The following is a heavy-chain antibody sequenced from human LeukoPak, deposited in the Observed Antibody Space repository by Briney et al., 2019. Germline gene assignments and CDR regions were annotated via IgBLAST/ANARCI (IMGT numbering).Heavy chain of an antibody. CDR1: GFTISNYW. D-gene: IGHD2-15*01. CDR3: AGSLGSGRCF. CDR2: IKQDGSEK. Sequence: PGGSLRLSCAASGFTISNYWMSWVRQAPGKGLEWVANIKQDGSEKYYVDSVKGRFTISRDNAKNSLYLQMNSLRAEDTAVYYCAGSLGSGRCFWGQGTLVSVSS. J-gene: IGHJ4*02. V-gene: IGHV3-7*04.